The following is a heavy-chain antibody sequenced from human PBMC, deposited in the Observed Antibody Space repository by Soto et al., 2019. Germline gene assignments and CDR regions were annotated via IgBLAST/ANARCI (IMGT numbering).Heavy chain of an antibody. J-gene: IGHJ3*02. CDR1: GGSSSSGGYY. V-gene: IGHV4-31*03. CDR2: IYYSGST. Sequence: QVQLQESCPGLVKPSQTLSLTCTVSGGSSSSGGYYWSWIRQHPGKGLEWIGYIYYSGSTYYNTALTSRVTIAVDTSKNQCSLKLSSVTAADTAVYYCARDRTPAGDAFDIWVQGTMVTVSS. CDR3: ARDRTPAGDAFDI.